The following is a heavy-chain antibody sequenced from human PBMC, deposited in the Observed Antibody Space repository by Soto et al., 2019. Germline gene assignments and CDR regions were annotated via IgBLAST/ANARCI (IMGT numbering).Heavy chain of an antibody. J-gene: IGHJ6*02. CDR2: INGYNGNT. CDR3: ARMGDVPYYYYGMDV. D-gene: IGHD3-16*01. CDR1: GYTFTRSG. V-gene: IGHV1-18*01. Sequence: QVQLVQSGAEVKKPGASVKVSCKASGYTFTRSGISWVRQAPGQGLEWRGWINGYNGNTNYTQKFQGRITMTTDTPPSTANMELRSVSSDDTAVYYCARMGDVPYYYYGMDVWGQGTTVIVSS.